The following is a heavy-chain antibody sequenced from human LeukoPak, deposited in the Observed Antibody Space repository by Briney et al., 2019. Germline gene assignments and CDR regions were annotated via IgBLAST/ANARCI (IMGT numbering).Heavy chain of an antibody. Sequence: SVKVSCKASGGTFSSYAISWVRQAPGQGLEWMGGIIPIFGTANYAQKFQGRVTITADESTSTAYMELSSLRSEDTAVYYCARGLAAAGTLFDYWGQGTLVTVSS. J-gene: IGHJ4*02. CDR3: ARGLAAAGTLFDY. D-gene: IGHD6-13*01. V-gene: IGHV1-69*13. CDR1: GGTFSSYA. CDR2: IIPIFGTA.